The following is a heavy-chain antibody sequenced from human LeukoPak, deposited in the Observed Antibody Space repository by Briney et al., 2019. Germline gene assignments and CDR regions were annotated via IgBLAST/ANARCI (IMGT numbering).Heavy chain of an antibody. CDR3: AKDHPAGPFDY. CDR2: ISGSGGST. Sequence: ETLSLTCTVSGGSISSYYWSWVRQAPGKGLEWVSAISGSGGSTYYADSVKGRFTISRDNSKNTLYLQMNSLRAEDTAVYYCAKDHPAGPFDYWGQGTLVTVSS. J-gene: IGHJ4*02. D-gene: IGHD6-13*01. V-gene: IGHV3-23*01. CDR1: GGSISSYY.